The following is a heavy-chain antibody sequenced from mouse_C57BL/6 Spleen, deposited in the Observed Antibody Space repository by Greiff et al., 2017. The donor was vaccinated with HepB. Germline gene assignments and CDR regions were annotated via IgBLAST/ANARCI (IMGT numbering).Heavy chain of an antibody. V-gene: IGHV7-3*01. CDR3: ASHDGYYNYFDY. CDR2: IRNKANGYTT. Sequence: EVQVVESGGGLVQPGGSLSLSCAASGFTFTDYYMSWVRQPPGKALEWLGFIRNKANGYTTEYSASVKGRFTISRDNSQSILYLQMNALRAEDSATYYCASHDGYYNYFDYWGQGTTLTVSS. D-gene: IGHD2-3*01. J-gene: IGHJ2*01. CDR1: GFTFTDYY.